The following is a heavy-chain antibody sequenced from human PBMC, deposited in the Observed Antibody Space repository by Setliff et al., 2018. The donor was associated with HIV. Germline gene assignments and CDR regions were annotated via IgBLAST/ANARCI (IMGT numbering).Heavy chain of an antibody. CDR2: VNQRGTS. J-gene: IGHJ3*02. CDR1: SGSFGSYY. Sequence: PSETLSLTCAVNSGSFGSYYWSWLRQSPGKGLEWIGEVNQRGTSNYNPSLKSRVTISVDTSKNQFSLKLISVTAADTSVYYCARGVTDGYSYGNDAFDIWGQGTMVTVSS. D-gene: IGHD5-18*01. CDR3: ARGVTDGYSYGNDAFDI. V-gene: IGHV4-34*01.